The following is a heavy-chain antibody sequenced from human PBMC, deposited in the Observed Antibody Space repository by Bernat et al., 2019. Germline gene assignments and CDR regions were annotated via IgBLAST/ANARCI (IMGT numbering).Heavy chain of an antibody. Sequence: QVQLQESGPGLVKPSETLSLTCAVYGGSFSGYYWSWIRQPPGKGLEWIGEINHSGSTNYNPSLKSRVTISVDTSKNQFSLKLSSVTAADTAVYYCARERLAGSYFDYWGQGTLVTVSS. CDR3: ARERLAGSYFDY. V-gene: IGHV4-34*01. J-gene: IGHJ4*02. D-gene: IGHD1-1*01. CDR1: GGSFSGYY. CDR2: INHSGST.